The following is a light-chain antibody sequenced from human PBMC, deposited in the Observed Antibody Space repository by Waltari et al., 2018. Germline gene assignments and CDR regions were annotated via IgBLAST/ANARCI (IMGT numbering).Light chain of an antibody. CDR1: RRDVGSYQL. CDR3: CSYAGSSPYV. J-gene: IGLJ1*01. Sequence: QSALTQPASVSGSPGQSITISCTGTRRDVGSYQLVSWYQQHPGKATNLMIYEVSKRPSGVSNRFSGSKSGNTASLTISGLQAEDEADYYCCSYAGSSPYVFGTGTKVTVL. V-gene: IGLV2-23*02. CDR2: EVS.